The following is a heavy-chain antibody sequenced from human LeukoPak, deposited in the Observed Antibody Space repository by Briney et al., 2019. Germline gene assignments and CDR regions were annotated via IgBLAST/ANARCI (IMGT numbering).Heavy chain of an antibody. J-gene: IGHJ3*02. D-gene: IGHD3-9*01. V-gene: IGHV4-59*01. CDR2: IYYSGST. Sequence: AETLSLTCTVSGGSISSYYRSWIRQPPGKGLEWIWYIYYSGSTNYNPSPKSRVTTSVDTTKNHFSRKLISLPPPDTALYYYAGAPKLRYFDWSAPAFDMWGEGTMVTVPS. CDR1: GGSISSYY. CDR3: AGAPKLRYFDWSAPAFDM.